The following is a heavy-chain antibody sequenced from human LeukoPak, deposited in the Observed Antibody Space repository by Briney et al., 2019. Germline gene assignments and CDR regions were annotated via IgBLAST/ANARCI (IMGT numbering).Heavy chain of an antibody. CDR1: GFTFSSYA. D-gene: IGHD2-21*01. Sequence: PGGSLRLSCEASGFTFSSYALHWVRQAPGKGLEWVAFISSDGSNKYYADSVKGRFTISRDSSKNTLYLQMNSLRAEDTALYYCAKLTESYSAYWGQGTLVTVSS. J-gene: IGHJ4*02. CDR2: ISSDGSNK. CDR3: AKLTESYSAY. V-gene: IGHV3-30-3*02.